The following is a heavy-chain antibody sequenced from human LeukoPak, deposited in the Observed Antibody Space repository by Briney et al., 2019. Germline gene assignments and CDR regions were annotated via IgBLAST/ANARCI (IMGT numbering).Heavy chain of an antibody. D-gene: IGHD3-22*01. Sequence: PGGSLRLSCAASGFTFSSYWMSWVRQAPGKGLEWVANIKQDGSEKYYVDSVKGRFTISRDNAKNSLYLQMNSLRAEDTAVYYCARERGTYYYDSSGSTQYWGQGTLVTVSS. J-gene: IGHJ4*02. CDR2: IKQDGSEK. CDR1: GFTFSSYW. V-gene: IGHV3-7*01. CDR3: ARERGTYYYDSSGSTQY.